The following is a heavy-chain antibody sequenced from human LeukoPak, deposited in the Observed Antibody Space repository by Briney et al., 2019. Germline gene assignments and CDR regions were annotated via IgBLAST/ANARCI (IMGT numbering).Heavy chain of an antibody. D-gene: IGHD2-2*01. V-gene: IGHV3-30*18. Sequence: GGSLRLSCAASGLTYSSYGMHWVRQAPGKGLEWVAVISYDGTIRNYADSVKGRFTISRDNSKNTLYLQMNSLTAEDTALYYCAKGGCSSTTCYLANPWGQGTLVTVSS. J-gene: IGHJ5*02. CDR3: AKGGCSSTTCYLANP. CDR1: GLTYSSYG. CDR2: ISYDGTIR.